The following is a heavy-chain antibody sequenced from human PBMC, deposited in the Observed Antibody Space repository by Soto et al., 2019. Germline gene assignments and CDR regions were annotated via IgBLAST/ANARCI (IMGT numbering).Heavy chain of an antibody. CDR1: GGSISSYY. J-gene: IGHJ5*02. CDR3: ARDRANIAPGGCFDP. Sequence: AETLSLTCTVSGGSISSYYWSWIRQPPGKGLEWIGYIYYSGSINYNPSLKRRVTISVDTSKNQFSLKPSSVTPADTAVYYGARDRANIAPGGCFDPWGQGTLVTVSS. D-gene: IGHD2-15*01. V-gene: IGHV4-59*01. CDR2: IYYSGSI.